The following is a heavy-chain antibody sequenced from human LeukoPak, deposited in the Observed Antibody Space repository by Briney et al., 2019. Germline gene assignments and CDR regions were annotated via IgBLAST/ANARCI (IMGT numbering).Heavy chain of an antibody. D-gene: IGHD2-2*01. Sequence: SVKVSCKASGGTFSSYAISWVRQAPGQGLEWMGGIIPIFGTANYAQKFQGRVTITADKSTSTAYMELSSLRSEDTAVYYCARRMFGYCSSTSCYRGAFDIWGQGTMVTVSS. CDR2: IIPIFGTA. CDR3: ARRMFGYCSSTSCYRGAFDI. V-gene: IGHV1-69*06. J-gene: IGHJ3*02. CDR1: GGTFSSYA.